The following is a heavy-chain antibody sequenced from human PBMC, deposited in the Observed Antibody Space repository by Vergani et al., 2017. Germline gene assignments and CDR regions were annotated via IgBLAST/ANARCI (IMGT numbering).Heavy chain of an antibody. J-gene: IGHJ4*02. CDR1: GFTFSSYG. Sequence: VQLVESGGGLVQPGGSLRLSCAASGFTFSSYGMHWVRQAPGKGLEWVAFIRYDGSNKYYADSVKGRFTISRDNSKNTLYLQMNSLRAEDTAVYYCAREKTTSKGRRCGFDYWGQGTLVTVSS. CDR3: AREKTTSKGRRCGFDY. V-gene: IGHV3-30*02. CDR2: IRYDGSNK. D-gene: IGHD1/OR15-1a*01.